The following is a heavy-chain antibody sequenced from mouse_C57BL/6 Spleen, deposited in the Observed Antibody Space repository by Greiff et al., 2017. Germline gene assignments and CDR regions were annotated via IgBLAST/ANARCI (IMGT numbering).Heavy chain of an antibody. CDR1: GYTFTSYW. CDR3: AIEYYGYLYAMDY. Sequence: QVQLQQSGAELVKPGASVKVSCKASGYTFTSYWMHWVKQRPGQGLEWIGRIHPSDSDTNYNQKFKGKATLTVDKSSSTAYMQLSSLTSEDSAVYYCAIEYYGYLYAMDYWGQGTSVTVSS. V-gene: IGHV1-74*01. CDR2: IHPSDSDT. D-gene: IGHD2-2*01. J-gene: IGHJ4*01.